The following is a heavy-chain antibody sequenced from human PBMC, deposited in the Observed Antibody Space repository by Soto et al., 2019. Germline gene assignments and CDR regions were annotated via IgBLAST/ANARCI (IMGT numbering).Heavy chain of an antibody. CDR2: ISGGGGST. CDR3: AKDYGYYDFWSGYSNYYYGMDV. D-gene: IGHD3-3*01. J-gene: IGHJ6*02. V-gene: IGHV3-23*01. CDR1: GFPFSTYA. Sequence: PGGSLRLSCAASGFPFSTYAMRWVRHAPGKGLEWVSAISGGGGSTYYADSVRGRFTISRDNSKNTLYLQMNSLRAEDTAVYYCAKDYGYYDFWSGYSNYYYGMDVWGQGTTVTVSS.